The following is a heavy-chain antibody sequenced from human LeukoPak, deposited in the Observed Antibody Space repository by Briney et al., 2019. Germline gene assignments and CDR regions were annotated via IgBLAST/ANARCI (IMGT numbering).Heavy chain of an antibody. CDR1: GGSISSSRYY. D-gene: IGHD3-16*01. CDR3: ARDDGLGTDAFDI. V-gene: IGHV4-39*07. Sequence: SETLSLTCTVSGGSISSSRYYWTWIRQPPGKGLEWIGEINHSGSANYNPSLKSRVTISVDASRNQFSLKLSSVTAADTAVYYCARDDGLGTDAFDIWGQGTMVTVSS. J-gene: IGHJ3*02. CDR2: INHSGSA.